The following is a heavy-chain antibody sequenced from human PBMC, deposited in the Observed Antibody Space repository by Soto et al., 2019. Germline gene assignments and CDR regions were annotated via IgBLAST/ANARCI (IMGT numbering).Heavy chain of an antibody. D-gene: IGHD2-2*01. V-gene: IGHV4-61*01. CDR3: AREVPAVNDAFDI. CDR2: IHYSGST. CDR1: GGSVNGGNYY. J-gene: IGHJ3*02. Sequence: QVQLQESGPGLVKPSETLSLTCTVSGGSVNGGNYYWSWIRQPPGKGLEWIGYIHYSGSTYYNPSVKSRVTISSYTSNYQFSLRLTSVTAADTAVYYCAREVPAVNDAFDIWGQGTLVTVSS.